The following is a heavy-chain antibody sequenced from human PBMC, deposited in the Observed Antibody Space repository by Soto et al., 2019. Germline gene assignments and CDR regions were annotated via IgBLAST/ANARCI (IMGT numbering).Heavy chain of an antibody. D-gene: IGHD6-19*01. Sequence: SVKVSCKASGGTFSSYAISWVRQAPGQGLEWMGGIIPIFGTANYAQKFQGRVTITADESTSTAYMELSSLRSEGTAVYYCASKLPGIAVAGTLYYYYGMDVWGQGTTVTVSS. CDR3: ASKLPGIAVAGTLYYYYGMDV. CDR2: IIPIFGTA. CDR1: GGTFSSYA. V-gene: IGHV1-69*13. J-gene: IGHJ6*02.